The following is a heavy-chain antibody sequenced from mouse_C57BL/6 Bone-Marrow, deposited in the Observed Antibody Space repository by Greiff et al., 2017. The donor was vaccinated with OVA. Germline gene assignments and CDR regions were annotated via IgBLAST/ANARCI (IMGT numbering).Heavy chain of an antibody. J-gene: IGHJ2*01. CDR2: IYPGSGNT. CDR1: GYTFTDYY. Sequence: VMLVESGAELVRPGASVKLSCKASGYTFTDYYINWVKQRPGQGLEWIARIYPGSGNTYYNEKFKGKATLTAEKSSSTAYMQLSSLTSEDSAVYFCARLLYYYAFDYWGQGTTLTVSS. V-gene: IGHV1-76*01. D-gene: IGHD1-1*01. CDR3: ARLLYYYAFDY.